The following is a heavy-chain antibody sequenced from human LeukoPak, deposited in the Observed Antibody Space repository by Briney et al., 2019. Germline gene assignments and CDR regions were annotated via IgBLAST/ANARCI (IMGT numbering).Heavy chain of an antibody. CDR1: GGSISSYY. CDR2: IYYSGST. J-gene: IGHJ4*02. D-gene: IGHD3-3*01. Sequence: SETLSLTCTVSGGSISSYYWSWIRQPPGKGLEWIGYIYYSGSTDYNPSLKSRVTISVDTSKNQFSLKLSSVTAADTAVYYCARGRFNPIHYLFDYWGQGTLVTVSS. CDR3: ARGRFNPIHYLFDY. V-gene: IGHV4-59*01.